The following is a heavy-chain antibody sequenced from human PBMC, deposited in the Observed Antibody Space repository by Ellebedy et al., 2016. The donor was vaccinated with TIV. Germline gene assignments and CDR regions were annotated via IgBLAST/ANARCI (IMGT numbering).Heavy chain of an antibody. Sequence: PGGSLRLSCVASGSRFTGQYMDWVRQAPGRGLEWVGRISNKANSYTTEYAASVKGRFIISRDDSQNTLYLQLNSLKSEDTAVYHCTRGYSGVSIYAFDIWGQGTMVTVSS. CDR3: TRGYSGVSIYAFDI. D-gene: IGHD5-12*01. V-gene: IGHV3-72*01. J-gene: IGHJ3*02. CDR1: GSRFTGQY. CDR2: ISNKANSYTT.